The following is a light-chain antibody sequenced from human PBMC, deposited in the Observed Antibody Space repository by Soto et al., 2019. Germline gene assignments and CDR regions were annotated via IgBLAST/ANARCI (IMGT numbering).Light chain of an antibody. CDR3: QKYYSSPIT. CDR1: QSVLYSSNNKNY. V-gene: IGKV4-1*01. J-gene: IGKJ3*01. CDR2: WAS. Sequence: DIVMTQSPDSLAVPLGERATINCKSSQSVLYSSNNKNYLAWYQQKPGQPPKLLIYWASTRESGVPDRFSGSGSGTDFTLTISSLQAEDVAVYYCQKYYSSPITLRPGTKVGIK.